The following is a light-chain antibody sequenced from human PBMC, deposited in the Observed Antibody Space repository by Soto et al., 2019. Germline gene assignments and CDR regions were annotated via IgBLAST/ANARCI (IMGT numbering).Light chain of an antibody. V-gene: IGKV3-15*01. CDR1: QSINSE. CDR2: GAS. Sequence: EIVMTQSPATLSLSPGERAALPCRASQSINSELAWYQQKPGQPPRLLIYGASTRATGVPARFTGSESGSEFTLTVSRLLSEDYAVYYCQQGHNWPLTFGQGNRLEI. CDR3: QQGHNWPLT. J-gene: IGKJ2*01.